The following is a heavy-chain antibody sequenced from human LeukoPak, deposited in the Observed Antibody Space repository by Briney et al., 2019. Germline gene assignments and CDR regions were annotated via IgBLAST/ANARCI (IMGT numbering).Heavy chain of an antibody. CDR3: ARGKKPSGSHFGFDY. CDR1: GYTFTSYG. CDR2: ISAYNGNT. V-gene: IGHV1-18*01. Sequence: ASVKVSCKASGYTFTSYGISWVRQAPGQGLEWMGWISAYNGNTNYAQKLQGRVTVTTDTSTSTAYMELRSLRSDDTAVYYCARGKKPSGSHFGFDYWGQGTLVTVSS. J-gene: IGHJ4*02. D-gene: IGHD1-26*01.